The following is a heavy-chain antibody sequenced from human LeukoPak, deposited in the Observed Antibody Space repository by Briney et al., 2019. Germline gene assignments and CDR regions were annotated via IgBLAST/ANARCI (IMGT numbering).Heavy chain of an antibody. CDR2: IYSGGST. J-gene: IGHJ3*02. D-gene: IGHD3-22*01. Sequence: GGSLRLSCAASGFTFSSNYMSWVRQAPGKGLEWVSVIYSGGSTYYSDSVKGRFTISRDNSKNTLYLQMNSLRAEDTAVYYCARSSGYYYFYAFDIWGQGTMVTVSS. CDR3: ARSSGYYYFYAFDI. CDR1: GFTFSSNY. V-gene: IGHV3-66*02.